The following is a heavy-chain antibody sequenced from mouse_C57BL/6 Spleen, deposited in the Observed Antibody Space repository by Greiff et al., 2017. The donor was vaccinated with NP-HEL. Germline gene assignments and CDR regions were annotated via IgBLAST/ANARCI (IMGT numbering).Heavy chain of an antibody. Sequence: EVMLVESGGGLVQPGGSLKLSCAASGFTFSDYGMAWVRQAPRKGPEWVAFISNLAYSIYYADTVTGRFPISRENAKNTLYLEMSSLRSEDTAMYYCARLDYGSSYQYYFDYWGQGTTLTVSS. CDR1: GFTFSDYG. CDR3: ARLDYGSSYQYYFDY. J-gene: IGHJ2*01. D-gene: IGHD1-1*01. V-gene: IGHV5-15*01. CDR2: ISNLAYSI.